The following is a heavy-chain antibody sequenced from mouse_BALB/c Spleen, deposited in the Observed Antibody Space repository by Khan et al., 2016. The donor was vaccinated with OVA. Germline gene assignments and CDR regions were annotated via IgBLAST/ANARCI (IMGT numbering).Heavy chain of an antibody. D-gene: IGHD2-4*01. CDR2: INYSGNT. CDR1: GYSITSEYA. J-gene: IGHJ3*01. V-gene: IGHV3-2*02. Sequence: VQLKQSGPGLVKPSQSLSLTCTVTGYSITSEYAWNWIRQFPGNKLEWMGYINYSGNTRYNPSLKSRISITRDTSKNQFFLQLNSVTTEDKATYYCTRKDYYDYDPFPYWGQGTLVTVSA. CDR3: TRKDYYDYDPFPY.